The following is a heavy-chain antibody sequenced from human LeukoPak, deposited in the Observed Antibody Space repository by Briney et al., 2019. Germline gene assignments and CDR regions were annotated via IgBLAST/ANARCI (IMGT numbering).Heavy chain of an antibody. Sequence: GGSLRLSCAASGFTFSSYWMSWVRQAPGKGLEWVANIRQDGSEKYYVDSVKGRFTISRDNSKNTLYLQMNSLRAEDTAVYYCARDGPYYDILTGYHPYYMDVWGKGTTVTVSS. J-gene: IGHJ6*03. D-gene: IGHD3-9*01. CDR1: GFTFSSYW. CDR3: ARDGPYYDILTGYHPYYMDV. CDR2: IRQDGSEK. V-gene: IGHV3-7*01.